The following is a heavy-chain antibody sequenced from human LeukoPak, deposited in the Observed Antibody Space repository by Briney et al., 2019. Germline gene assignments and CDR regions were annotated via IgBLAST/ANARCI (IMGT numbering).Heavy chain of an antibody. CDR3: AKDLRGSSTGWPTFDY. CDR1: GFTFSNYG. J-gene: IGHJ4*02. V-gene: IGHV3-33*06. CDR2: IWYDASNK. D-gene: IGHD2-2*01. Sequence: AGGSLRLSCAASGFTFSNYGMHCVRQAPGKGLEWVAVIWYDASNKYYVDSVKGRFTISRDNSKNTVYLQMNSLRAEDTAVYYCAKDLRGSSTGWPTFDYWGQGTLVTVSS.